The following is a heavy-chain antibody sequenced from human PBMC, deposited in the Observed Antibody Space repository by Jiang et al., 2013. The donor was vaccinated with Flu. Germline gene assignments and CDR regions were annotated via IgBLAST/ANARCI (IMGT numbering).Heavy chain of an antibody. CDR1: GFTLSTSGMC. CDR3: ARARIVGATWGAFDI. V-gene: IGHV2-70*11. J-gene: IGHJ3*02. Sequence: KPTQTLTLTCTFSGFTLSTSGMCVSWIRQPPGKALEWLARIDWDDDKYYSTSLKTRLTISKDTSKNQVVLTMTNMDPVDTATYYCARARIVGATWGAFDIWGQGTMVTVSS. D-gene: IGHD1-26*01. CDR2: IDWDDDK.